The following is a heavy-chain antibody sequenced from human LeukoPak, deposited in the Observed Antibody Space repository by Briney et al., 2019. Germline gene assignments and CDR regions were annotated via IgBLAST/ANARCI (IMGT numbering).Heavy chain of an antibody. CDR3: ARPLLYYYGSETYFWFDL. D-gene: IGHD3-10*01. J-gene: IGHJ5*02. V-gene: IGHV3-30*02. Sequence: GGSLRLSCAASGFTFSSYGMHWVRQAPGKGLEWVAFIRYDGSNKYYADSVKGRFTISRDNAENSLYLQMNSLRAEDTAFYYCARPLLYYYGSETYFWFDLWGQGTLVTVSS. CDR1: GFTFSSYG. CDR2: IRYDGSNK.